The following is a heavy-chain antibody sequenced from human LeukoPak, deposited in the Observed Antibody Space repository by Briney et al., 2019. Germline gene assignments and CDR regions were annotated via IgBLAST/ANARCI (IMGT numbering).Heavy chain of an antibody. D-gene: IGHD2/OR15-2a*01. V-gene: IGHV1-2*02. CDR2: NSPNSGVT. CDR1: GYTFTGYY. Sequence: ASVKVSCKASGYTFTGYYIHCVRQAPGQGLEWMGWNSPNSGVTHYAQKFQDRVTMTRGTSISTAYMELSSLTYDDTAIYYCARPRYCNSGACSNNFDYWGQGTLVTVSS. J-gene: IGHJ4*02. CDR3: ARPRYCNSGACSNNFDY.